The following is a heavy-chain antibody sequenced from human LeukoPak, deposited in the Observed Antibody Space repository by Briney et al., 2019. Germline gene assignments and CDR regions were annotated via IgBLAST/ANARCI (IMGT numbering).Heavy chain of an antibody. V-gene: IGHV4-38-2*02. J-gene: IGHJ3*02. CDR3: ARDRCSSTNCFGRYAFDI. CDR2: IYHSGST. CDR1: GYSISSGYY. D-gene: IGHD2-2*01. Sequence: SETLSLTCTVSGYSISSGYYWGWIRQPPGKGLEWIGNIYHSGSTYYNPSLKSRVTISVDTSKNQFSLKLSSVTAADTAVYYCARDRCSSTNCFGRYAFDIWGQGTMVTVSS.